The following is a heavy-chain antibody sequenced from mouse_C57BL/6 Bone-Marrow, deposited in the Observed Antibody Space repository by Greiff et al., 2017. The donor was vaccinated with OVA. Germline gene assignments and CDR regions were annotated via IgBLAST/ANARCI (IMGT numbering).Heavy chain of an antibody. V-gene: IGHV6-3*01. J-gene: IGHJ3*01. CDR1: GFTFSNYW. CDR3: TERGRAY. D-gene: IGHD3-3*01. CDR2: LILISDNYAT. Sequence: EVQGVESGGGLVQPGGSMKLSCVASGFTFSNYWMNWVRPSPAQGLECFSPLILISDNYATHYAESVKGRFTISRDDSKSSVYLQMNNLRAEDTGIYYCTERGRAYWGQGTLVTVSA.